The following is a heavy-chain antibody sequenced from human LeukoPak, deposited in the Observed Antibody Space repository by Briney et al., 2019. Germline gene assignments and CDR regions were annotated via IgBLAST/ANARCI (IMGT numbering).Heavy chain of an antibody. D-gene: IGHD5-12*01. CDR2: INPHSGDT. V-gene: IGHV1-2*02. J-gene: IGHJ4*02. CDR3: AKDMRSRGYSGYDCFDY. CDR1: GYTFTGYY. Sequence: ASVKVSCKASGYTFTGYYMHWVRQAPGQGLEWMGWINPHSGDTNYAQKFQGRVTMTRDTSTSTAYMEVSRLRSDDTAAYYCAKDMRSRGYSGYDCFDYWGQGTLVTVSS.